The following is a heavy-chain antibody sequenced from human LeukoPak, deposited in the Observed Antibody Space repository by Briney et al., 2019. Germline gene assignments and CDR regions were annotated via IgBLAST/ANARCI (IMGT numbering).Heavy chain of an antibody. CDR2: ISWNSGSI. J-gene: IGHJ4*02. D-gene: IGHD3-9*01. V-gene: IGHV3-9*01. Sequence: GGSLRLSCAASGFTFDDYAMHWVRQAPGKGLEWVSGISWNSGSIGYADSVKGRFTISRDNAKNSLYLQMNSLRAEDTAVYYCARGLVLDYWGQGTLVTVSS. CDR3: ARGLVLDY. CDR1: GFTFDDYA.